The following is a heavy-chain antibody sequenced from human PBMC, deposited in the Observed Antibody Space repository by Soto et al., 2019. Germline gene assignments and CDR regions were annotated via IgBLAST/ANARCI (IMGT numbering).Heavy chain of an antibody. V-gene: IGHV3-23*01. CDR1: GFTFSSYA. D-gene: IGHD3-22*01. Sequence: PGGSLRLSCAASGFTFSSYAMSWVRQAPGKGLEWVSAISGSGGGTYYADSVKGRFTISRDNSKNTLYLQMNSLRAEDTAVYYCAKDPHLSYDSSGRSPSFNWGQGTLVTVSS. CDR3: AKDPHLSYDSSGRSPSFN. CDR2: ISGSGGGT. J-gene: IGHJ4*02.